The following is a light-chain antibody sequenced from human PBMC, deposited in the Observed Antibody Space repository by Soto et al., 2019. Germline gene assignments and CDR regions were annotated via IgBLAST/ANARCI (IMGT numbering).Light chain of an antibody. J-gene: IGKJ2*01. Sequence: DIQMTQSPSTLSASVGDRVTITCRASQSFSGWLAWYQQKPGKAPKLLIYDASNLESGVPSRFSGSASRTEFTLTISSLQPDDFATYYCQQYNSYPATFGQGTKLEIK. CDR1: QSFSGW. CDR2: DAS. V-gene: IGKV1-5*01. CDR3: QQYNSYPAT.